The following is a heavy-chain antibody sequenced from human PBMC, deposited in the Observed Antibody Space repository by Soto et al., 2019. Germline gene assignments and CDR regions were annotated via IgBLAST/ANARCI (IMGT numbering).Heavy chain of an antibody. V-gene: IGHV2-5*02. CDR2: IYWDDDK. J-gene: IGHJ3*02. D-gene: IGHD3-10*01. CDR1: GFSLSTSGVG. Sequence: QITLKESGPTLVKPTQTLTLTCTFSGFSLSTSGVGVGWIRQPPGKALEWLALIYWDDDKRYSPSLKSRLTRTKVTSKNQVVLTKTTMDHVDTATYYCAHSIWWFGELGAFDIWGQGTMVTVSS. CDR3: AHSIWWFGELGAFDI.